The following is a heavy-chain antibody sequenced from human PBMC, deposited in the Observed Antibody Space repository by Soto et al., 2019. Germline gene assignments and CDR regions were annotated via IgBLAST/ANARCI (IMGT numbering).Heavy chain of an antibody. D-gene: IGHD2-15*01. CDR3: TRQTTGGYPRQEFDH. CDR1: GVSVSSPSFY. V-gene: IGHV4-39*01. Sequence: PSETLSLTCSVSGVSVSSPSFYWAWVRQSPGKGLEWIGSLYYIGSAYYCPSLRSRITISADSSRNPFSLKLASVTAAGTGLYFCTRQTTGGYPRQEFDHWGQGALVTVSS. J-gene: IGHJ4*02. CDR2: LYYIGSA.